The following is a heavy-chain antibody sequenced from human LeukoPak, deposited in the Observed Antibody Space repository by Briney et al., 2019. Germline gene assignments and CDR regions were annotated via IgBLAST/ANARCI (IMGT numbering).Heavy chain of an antibody. J-gene: IGHJ5*02. Sequence: SETLSLTCTVSGASISSYYWSWIRQPPGKGLEWIGYIYYGGSTNYNPSLKSRVTMSVDTSENQFSLKLSSVTAADTAVYYCARARYYDSSGPSFDPWGQGTLVTVSS. V-gene: IGHV4-59*01. CDR1: GASISSYY. CDR2: IYYGGST. D-gene: IGHD3-22*01. CDR3: ARARYYDSSGPSFDP.